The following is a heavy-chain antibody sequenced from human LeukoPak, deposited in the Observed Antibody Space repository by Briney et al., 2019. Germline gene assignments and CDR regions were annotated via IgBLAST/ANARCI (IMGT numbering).Heavy chain of an antibody. J-gene: IGHJ3*02. CDR1: GDSVSRNTGA. CDR2: TYYRSEWNN. Sequence: SQTLSLTSAISGDSVSRNTGAWSWIRQSPSRGLEWLGRTYYRSEWNNDYAVSVKGRITINPDTSKNQFSLQLTSVTPEDTAVYYCARILSGAFDIWGQGTMVTVSS. V-gene: IGHV6-1*01. CDR3: ARILSGAFDI. D-gene: IGHD2-15*01.